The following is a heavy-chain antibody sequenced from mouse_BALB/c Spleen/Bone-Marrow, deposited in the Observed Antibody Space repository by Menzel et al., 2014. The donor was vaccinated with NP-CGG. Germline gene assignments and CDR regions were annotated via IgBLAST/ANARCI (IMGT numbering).Heavy chain of an antibody. J-gene: IGHJ3*01. CDR3: TTGFAY. CDR2: IRLKSNNYAT. CDR1: GFTFSNYW. Sequence: EVKLVESGGGLVQPGGSMKLSCFASGFTFSNYWMNWVRQSPEKGLEWVAEIRLKSNNYATHYAESVKGRFTVSRDDSKSSVYLQMNNLRAEDTGIYFCTTGFAYWGQGTLVTVSA. V-gene: IGHV6-6*02.